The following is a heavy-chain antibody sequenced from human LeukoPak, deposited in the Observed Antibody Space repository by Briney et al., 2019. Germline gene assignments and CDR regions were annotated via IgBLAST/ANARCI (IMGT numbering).Heavy chain of an antibody. D-gene: IGHD6-19*01. CDR1: GYSFPNYW. CDR2: IYPRDSDT. J-gene: IGHJ4*02. CDR3: ARRVTYSSGAMGY. Sequence: KSGESLKISCKGSGYSFPNYWIAWVRQMPGKGLEWMGIIYPRDSDTRYSPSFEGQVTISADKSISTTYLQWSSLKASDTAMYYCARRVTYSSGAMGYWGQGTLVTVSS. V-gene: IGHV5-51*01.